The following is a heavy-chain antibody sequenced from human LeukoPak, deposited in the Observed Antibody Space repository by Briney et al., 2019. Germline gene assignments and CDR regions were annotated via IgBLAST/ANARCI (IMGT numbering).Heavy chain of an antibody. D-gene: IGHD3-3*01. CDR3: ARDRYSTIFGG. J-gene: IGHJ4*02. V-gene: IGHV3-53*05. CDR2: YSGGDT. CDR1: GFTFSADY. Sequence: GGSLRLSCAAFGFTFSADYMSWVRQAPGKGLEWGSIYSGGDTYYAGSVKGRFTISRDNSKNTLYLQMNSLRAEDTAVYYCARDRYSTIFGGWGQGTLVTVSS.